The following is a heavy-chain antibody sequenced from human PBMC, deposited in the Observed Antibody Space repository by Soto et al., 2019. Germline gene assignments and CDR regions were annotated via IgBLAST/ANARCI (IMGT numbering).Heavy chain of an antibody. CDR3: TTRIDYGDYRDTRAYYYYGMDV. CDR1: GFTFSNAW. D-gene: IGHD4-17*01. J-gene: IGHJ6*02. CDR2: IKSKTDGGTT. Sequence: GGSLRLSCAASGFTFSNAWMNWVRQAPGKGLEWVGRIKSKTDGGTTDYAAPVKGRFTISRDDSKNTLYLQMNSLKTEDTAVYYCTTRIDYGDYRDTRAYYYYGMDVWGQGTTVTVSS. V-gene: IGHV3-15*07.